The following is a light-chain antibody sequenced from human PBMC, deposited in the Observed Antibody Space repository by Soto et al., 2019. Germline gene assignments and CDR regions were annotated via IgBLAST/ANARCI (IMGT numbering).Light chain of an antibody. V-gene: IGLV2-8*01. CDR2: DVN. J-gene: IGLJ3*02. Sequence: QSALTQPPSASGSPGQSLTISCTGTSSDVGAHNYVSWYQQNPGKAPKLMLYDVNKRPSGVPDRFSGSKSGNTTSLTVSGLQAEDEDDYYCSSYAGGNNWVFGGGTKVTVL. CDR3: SSYAGGNNWV. CDR1: SSDVGAHNY.